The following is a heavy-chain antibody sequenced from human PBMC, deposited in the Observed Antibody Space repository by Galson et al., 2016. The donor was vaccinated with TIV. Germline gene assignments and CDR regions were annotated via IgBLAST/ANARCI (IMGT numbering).Heavy chain of an antibody. CDR1: GGTFSSYP. V-gene: IGHV1-69*13. J-gene: IGHJ4*02. CDR2: IIPIFGTT. Sequence: SVKVSCKASGGTFSSYPISWVRQAPGQGLEWMGGIIPIFGTTNYAQNFQGRVSITAAESTSTAYMELYSLRSEDTAVYYCARCHEILTAYFDYWGQGTLVIVSS. D-gene: IGHD3-9*01. CDR3: ARCHEILTAYFDY.